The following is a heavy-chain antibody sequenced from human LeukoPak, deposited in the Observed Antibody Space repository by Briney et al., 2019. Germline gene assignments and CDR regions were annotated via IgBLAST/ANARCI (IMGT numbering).Heavy chain of an antibody. J-gene: IGHJ6*03. CDR2: IKQDGSEK. CDR3: ARASSSYPDYYYYMDV. Sequence: GGSLRLSCAASGFTFSSYWMSWVRQAPGKGLEWVANIKQDGSEKYYVDSVKGRFTISRDNAKNSLYLQMNSLRAEDTAVYYCARASSSYPDYYYYMDVWGKGTTVTVSS. V-gene: IGHV3-7*01. CDR1: GFTFSSYW. D-gene: IGHD6-6*01.